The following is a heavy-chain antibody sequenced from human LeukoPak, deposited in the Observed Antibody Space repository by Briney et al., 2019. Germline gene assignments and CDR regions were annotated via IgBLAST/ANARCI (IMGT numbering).Heavy chain of an antibody. CDR1: GFIFSSSA. J-gene: IGHJ4*02. D-gene: IGHD6-19*01. CDR3: ARGSIAVAGTAFDY. Sequence: SVKVSCKASGFIFSSSAVQWVRQARGQRLEWIGWIVVGSGNANYAQNFQERVTITRDMSTSTAYMELSSLRSEDTAVYYCARGSIAVAGTAFDYWGQGTLVTVSS. CDR2: IVVGSGNA. V-gene: IGHV1-58*01.